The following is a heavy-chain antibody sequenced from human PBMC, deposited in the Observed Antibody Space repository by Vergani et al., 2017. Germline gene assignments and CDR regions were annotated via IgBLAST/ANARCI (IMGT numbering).Heavy chain of an antibody. J-gene: IGHJ6*03. Sequence: QVQLVESGGGVVQPGRSLRLSCAASGFTFSSYGMHWVRQAPGEGLEWVAVIWYDGSNKYYADSVKGRFTISRDNSKNTLYLQMNSLRAEDTAVYYCAKDVVVVVAATKYDYYYYMDVWGKGTTVTVSS. D-gene: IGHD2-15*01. CDR2: IWYDGSNK. CDR3: AKDVVVVVAATKYDYYYYMDV. CDR1: GFTFSSYG. V-gene: IGHV3-33*06.